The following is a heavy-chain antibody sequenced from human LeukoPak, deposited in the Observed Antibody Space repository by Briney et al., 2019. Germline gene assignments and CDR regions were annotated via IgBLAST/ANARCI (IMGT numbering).Heavy chain of an antibody. CDR2: IYYSGST. D-gene: IGHD3-22*01. Sequence: SETLSLTCTVSGGSISSSSYYWGWIRQPPGKGLEWIGSIYYSGSTYYNPSLKSRVTISVDTSKNQFSLKLSSVTAADTAVYYCARCYYDSSGYYPLDYWGQGTLVTVSS. J-gene: IGHJ4*02. CDR1: GGSISSSSYY. CDR3: ARCYYDSSGYYPLDY. V-gene: IGHV4-39*07.